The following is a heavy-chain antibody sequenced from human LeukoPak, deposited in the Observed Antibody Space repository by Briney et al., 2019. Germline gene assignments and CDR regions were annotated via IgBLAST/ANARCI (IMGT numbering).Heavy chain of an antibody. CDR3: TRDRGYGWYVSDH. J-gene: IGHJ4*02. Sequence: ASVTVSCKASGYTFTGYYMHWVRQAPGQGLEWMGWINPNSGGTNYAQKFQGRVTMTRDTSISTTYMELNSLRSDDTALYYCTRDRGYGWYVSDHWGQGTLVTVSS. V-gene: IGHV1-2*02. CDR2: INPNSGGT. D-gene: IGHD6-19*01. CDR1: GYTFTGYY.